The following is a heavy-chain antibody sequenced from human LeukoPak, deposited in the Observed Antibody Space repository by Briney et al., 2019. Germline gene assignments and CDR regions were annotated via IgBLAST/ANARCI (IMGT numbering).Heavy chain of an antibody. Sequence: SGTLSLTCAVSGGSISSYYWSWIRQPPGKGLEWIGYIYYSGSTNYNPSLKSRVTISVDTSKNQFSLKLSSVTAADTAVYYCARVDYYDSSGYYYVGRYFDYWGQGTLVTVSS. V-gene: IGHV4-59*01. D-gene: IGHD3-22*01. CDR1: GGSISSYY. J-gene: IGHJ4*02. CDR2: IYYSGST. CDR3: ARVDYYDSSGYYYVGRYFDY.